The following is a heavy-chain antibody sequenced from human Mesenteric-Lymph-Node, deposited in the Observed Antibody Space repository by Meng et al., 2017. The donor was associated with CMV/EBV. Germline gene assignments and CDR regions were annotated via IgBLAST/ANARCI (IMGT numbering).Heavy chain of an antibody. J-gene: IGHJ4*02. CDR3: AREGGGVGATKYFDY. Sequence: GESLKISCAASGFTFSSYSMNWVRQAPGKGLEWVSSISSSSSYIYYADSVEGRFTISRDNAKNSLYLQMNSLGAEDTAVYYCAREGGGVGATKYFDYWGQGTLVTVSS. V-gene: IGHV3-21*01. D-gene: IGHD1-26*01. CDR2: ISSSSSYI. CDR1: GFTFSSYS.